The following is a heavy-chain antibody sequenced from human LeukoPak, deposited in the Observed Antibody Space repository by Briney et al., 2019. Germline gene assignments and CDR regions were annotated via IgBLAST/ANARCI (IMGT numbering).Heavy chain of an antibody. D-gene: IGHD3-16*01. CDR3: ARWLRGITFGGVTLSVDY. V-gene: IGHV3-23*01. Sequence: GGTLRLSCAASGFTFSSYGMSWVRQAPGKGLEWVSAISGSGGSTYYADSVKGRFTISRDNSKNTLYLQMNSLRAEDTAVYYCARWLRGITFGGVTLSVDYWGQGTLVTVSS. J-gene: IGHJ4*02. CDR1: GFTFSSYG. CDR2: ISGSGGST.